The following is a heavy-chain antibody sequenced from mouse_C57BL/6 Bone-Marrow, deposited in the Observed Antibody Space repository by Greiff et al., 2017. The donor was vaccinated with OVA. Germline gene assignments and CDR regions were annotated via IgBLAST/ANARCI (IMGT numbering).Heavy chain of an antibody. CDR1: GYTFTNYW. Sequence: VKLQESGAELVRPGTSVKMSCKASGYTFTNYWIGWAKQRPGHGLEWIGDIYPGGGYTNYNEKFKGKATLTADKSSSTAYMQFSSLTSEDSAIYYCASYDYDAGFAYWGQGTLVTVSA. D-gene: IGHD2-4*01. CDR2: IYPGGGYT. CDR3: ASYDYDAGFAY. V-gene: IGHV1-63*01. J-gene: IGHJ3*01.